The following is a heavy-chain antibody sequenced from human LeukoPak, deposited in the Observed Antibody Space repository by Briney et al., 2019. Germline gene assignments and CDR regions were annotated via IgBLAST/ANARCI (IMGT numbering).Heavy chain of an antibody. Sequence: GGSLRLSCAASGFTFSSYALHWVRQAPGKGLEWVSSISSSSSYIYYADSVKGRFTISRDNAKNSLYLQMNSLRAEDTAVYYCARDWIAVTGGMVDYWGRGTLVTVSS. CDR2: ISSSSSYI. CDR1: GFTFSSYA. D-gene: IGHD4-11*01. CDR3: ARDWIAVTGGMVDY. V-gene: IGHV3-21*01. J-gene: IGHJ4*02.